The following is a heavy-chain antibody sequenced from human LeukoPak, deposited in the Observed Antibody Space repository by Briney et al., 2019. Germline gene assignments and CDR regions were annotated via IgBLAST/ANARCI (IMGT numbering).Heavy chain of an antibody. V-gene: IGHV3-23*01. D-gene: IGHD6-13*01. J-gene: IGHJ3*01. Sequence: PGGSLRLSCAASGFTFSSYWMHWVRQAPGKGLEWVSAISGSGGTTYYADSVKGRFTISRDNSKNTLFLQMNSLRAEDTAVYYCAKDRSSSSWFDGYDFWGQGTMVTVSS. CDR3: AKDRSSSSWFDGYDF. CDR1: GFTFSSYW. CDR2: ISGSGGTT.